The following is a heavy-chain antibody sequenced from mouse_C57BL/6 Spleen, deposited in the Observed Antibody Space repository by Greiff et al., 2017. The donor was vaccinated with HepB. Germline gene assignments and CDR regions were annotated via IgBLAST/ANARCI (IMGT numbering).Heavy chain of an antibody. V-gene: IGHV1-59*01. D-gene: IGHD2-3*01. CDR2: IDPSDSYT. CDR3: ARAVTPAWFAY. CDR1: GYTFTSYW. Sequence: VQLQQPGAELVRPGTSVKLSCKASGYTFTSYWMHWVKQRPGQGLEWIGVIDPSDSYTNYNQKFKGKATLTVDTSSSTAYMQLSSLTSEDSAVYYCARAVTPAWFAYWGQGTLVTVSA. J-gene: IGHJ3*01.